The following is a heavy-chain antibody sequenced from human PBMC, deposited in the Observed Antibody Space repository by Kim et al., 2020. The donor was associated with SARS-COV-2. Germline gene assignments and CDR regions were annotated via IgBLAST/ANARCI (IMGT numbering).Heavy chain of an antibody. J-gene: IGHJ6*03. Sequence: YRPPVKGQVTISADKSISTAYLQWSSLKASDTAMYYCARQRGYYYYYMDVWGKGTTVTVSS. D-gene: IGHD3-10*01. CDR3: ARQRGYYYYYMDV. V-gene: IGHV5-51*01.